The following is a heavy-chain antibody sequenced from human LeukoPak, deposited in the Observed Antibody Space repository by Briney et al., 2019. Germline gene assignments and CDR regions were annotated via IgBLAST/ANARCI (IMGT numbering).Heavy chain of an antibody. CDR1: GFTFSRYS. CDR2: ISSSSSTI. Sequence: GGSLRLSCAASGFTFSRYSMNWVRQAPGKGLEWVSYISSSSSTIYYADSVKGRFTISRDNAKNSLYLQMNSLRAEDTAVYYCARGTVAGTIQRIDYWGQGTLVTVSS. CDR3: ARGTVAGTIQRIDY. V-gene: IGHV3-48*01. J-gene: IGHJ4*02. D-gene: IGHD6-19*01.